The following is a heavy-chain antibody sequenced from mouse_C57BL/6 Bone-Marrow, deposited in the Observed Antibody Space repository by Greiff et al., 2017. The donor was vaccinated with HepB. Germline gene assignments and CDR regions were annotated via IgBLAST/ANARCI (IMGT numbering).Heavy chain of an antibody. CDR3: ARFYYDYSWFAY. D-gene: IGHD2-4*01. CDR1: GYTFTSYW. V-gene: IGHV1-69*01. CDR2: IDPSDSYT. Sequence: VQLKQPGAELVMPGASVKLSCKASGYTFTSYWMHWVKQRPGQGLEWIGEIDPSDSYTNYNQKFKGKSTLTVDKSSSTAYMQLSSLTSEDSAVYYCARFYYDYSWFAYWGQGTLVTVSA. J-gene: IGHJ3*01.